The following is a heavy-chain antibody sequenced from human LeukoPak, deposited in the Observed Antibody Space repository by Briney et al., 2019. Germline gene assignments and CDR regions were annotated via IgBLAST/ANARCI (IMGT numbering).Heavy chain of an antibody. D-gene: IGHD4-23*01. J-gene: IGHJ4*02. V-gene: IGHV5-51*01. CDR1: GYSFTSYW. CDR2: IFPGDSDT. Sequence: GESLKISCKGSGYSFTSYWIGCVRQMPGKGLEWMGIIFPGDSDTRYSPSFQGQVTISADKSIGTAYLQWSSLKASDTAMYYCARRGYGGSYYFDYWGQGTLVTVSS. CDR3: ARRGYGGSYYFDY.